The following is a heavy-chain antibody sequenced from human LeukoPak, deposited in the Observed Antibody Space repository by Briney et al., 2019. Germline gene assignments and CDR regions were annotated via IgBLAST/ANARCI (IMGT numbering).Heavy chain of an antibody. D-gene: IGHD4-17*01. CDR2: IKQDGSEK. Sequence: PGGSLILSCTASGFTFSTYWMSWVRQAPGKGLEWVANIKQDGSEKYYVDSVKGRFTISRDNAKNSLYLQMNSLRVEDTAVYYCARVVYGDYGGYFDYWGQGTLVTASS. V-gene: IGHV3-7*05. CDR3: ARVVYGDYGGYFDY. CDR1: GFTFSTYW. J-gene: IGHJ4*02.